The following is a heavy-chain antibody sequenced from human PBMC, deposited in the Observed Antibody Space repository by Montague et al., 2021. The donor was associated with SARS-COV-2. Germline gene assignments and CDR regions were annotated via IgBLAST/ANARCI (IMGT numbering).Heavy chain of an antibody. J-gene: IGHJ4*02. CDR3: AHRGALGSYYFDY. V-gene: IGHV2-5*08. D-gene: IGHD7-27*01. Sequence: TLSLTCTVSGGSIRSYYWSWIRQPPGKALEWLVLIYWDDDIHYSPSLKSRLTITKDTSKNQVVLTMTNMDPVDTATYYCAHRGALGSYYFDYWGPGTLVTVSS. CDR2: IYWDDDI. CDR1: GGSIRSYYW.